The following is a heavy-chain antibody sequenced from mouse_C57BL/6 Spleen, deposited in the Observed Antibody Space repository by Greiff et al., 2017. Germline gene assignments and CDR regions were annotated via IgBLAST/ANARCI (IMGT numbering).Heavy chain of an antibody. D-gene: IGHD2-4*01. CDR3: TIYYDYDRGAMDY. CDR2: IRLKSDNYAT. J-gene: IGHJ4*01. CDR1: GFTFSNYW. Sequence: EVKLVESGGGLVQPGGSMKLSCVASGFTFSNYWMNWVRQSPEKGLEWVAQIRLKSDNYATHYAESVKGRFTISRDDSKSSVYLQMNNLRAEDTGIYYCTIYYDYDRGAMDYWGQGTSVTVSS. V-gene: IGHV6-3*01.